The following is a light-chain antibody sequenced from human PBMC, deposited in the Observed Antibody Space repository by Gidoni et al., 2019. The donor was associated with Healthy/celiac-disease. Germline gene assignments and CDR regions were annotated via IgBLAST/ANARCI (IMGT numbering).Light chain of an antibody. Sequence: QSVLTQPPSASGTPGQRFTISCSGSSSNIGSNTVTLYQQRPGTAPKLFIYSNNQRPSGVPDRFSGSKSGTSASLAISGLQSEDEADYYCAAWDDSLNGWVFGGGTKLTV. CDR1: SSNIGSNT. CDR3: AAWDDSLNGWV. V-gene: IGLV1-44*01. CDR2: SNN. J-gene: IGLJ3*02.